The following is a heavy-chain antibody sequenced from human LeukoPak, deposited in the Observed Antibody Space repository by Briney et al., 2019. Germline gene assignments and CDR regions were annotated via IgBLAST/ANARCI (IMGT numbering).Heavy chain of an antibody. Sequence: ASVKVSSKASGYTLTSYGISWVRQAPGQGLEWMGWISAYNGNTNYAQKLQGRVTMTTDTSTSTAYMELRSLRSDDTAVYYCARVRSGYCSGGSCYSRVFDYWGQGTLVTVSS. J-gene: IGHJ4*02. D-gene: IGHD2-15*01. V-gene: IGHV1-18*01. CDR2: ISAYNGNT. CDR3: ARVRSGYCSGGSCYSRVFDY. CDR1: GYTLTSYG.